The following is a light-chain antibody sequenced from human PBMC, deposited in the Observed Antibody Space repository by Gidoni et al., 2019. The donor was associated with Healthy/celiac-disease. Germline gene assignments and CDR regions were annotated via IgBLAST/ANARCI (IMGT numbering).Light chain of an antibody. CDR3: QQYYSTPPT. CDR2: AAS. V-gene: IGKV1-NL1*01. Sequence: IQMTQSPSSLSASVGDRVTITCRASQGISNSLAWYQQKPGKAPKLLLYAASRLESGVPTRFSGSGSGTDYTLTISSLQPEDFATYYCQQYYSTPPTCXGXTKVEIK. CDR1: QGISNS. J-gene: IGKJ4*01.